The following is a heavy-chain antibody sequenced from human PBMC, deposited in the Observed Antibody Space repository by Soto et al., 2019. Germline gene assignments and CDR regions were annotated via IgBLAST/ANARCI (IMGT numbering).Heavy chain of an antibody. CDR2: ISGSGGST. D-gene: IGHD3-22*01. Sequence: GSLRLSCAASGFTFSSYATSWVRQAPGKGLEWVSAISGSGGSTYYADSVKGRFTISRDNSKNTLYLQMNSLRAEDTAVYYCAKGRPDYYDSSGYYYWFDPWGQGTLVTVSS. CDR1: GFTFSSYA. V-gene: IGHV3-23*01. CDR3: AKGRPDYYDSSGYYYWFDP. J-gene: IGHJ5*02.